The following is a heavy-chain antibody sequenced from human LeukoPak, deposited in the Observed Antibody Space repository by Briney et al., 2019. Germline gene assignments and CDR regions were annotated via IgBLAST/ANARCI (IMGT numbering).Heavy chain of an antibody. Sequence: SETLSLTCTVSGGSISSSSYYWGWIRQPPGKGLEWIGSIYYSGSTYYNPSLKSRVTISVDTSKNQFSLKLSSVTAADTAVYYCAREGVLNPYYYEDAFDIWGQGTMVTVSS. CDR3: AREGVLNPYYYEDAFDI. J-gene: IGHJ3*02. D-gene: IGHD3-22*01. CDR2: IYYSGST. CDR1: GGSISSSSYY. V-gene: IGHV4-39*07.